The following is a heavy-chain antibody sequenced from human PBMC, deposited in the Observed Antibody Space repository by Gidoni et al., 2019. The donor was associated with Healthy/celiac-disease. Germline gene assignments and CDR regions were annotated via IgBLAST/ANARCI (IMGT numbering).Heavy chain of an antibody. Sequence: QVQLVESGGGLVKPGGSLRLSCAASGFTFSDYYMSWIRQAPGKGPEWVSYSSSSSSYTNYADSVKARFTISRDNAKNSLYLQMNSLRAEDTAVYYCARDSIVVVPAAKYYYGMDVWGQGTTVTVSS. V-gene: IGHV3-11*05. CDR1: GFTFSDYY. D-gene: IGHD2-2*01. CDR2: SSSSSSYT. J-gene: IGHJ6*02. CDR3: ARDSIVVVPAAKYYYGMDV.